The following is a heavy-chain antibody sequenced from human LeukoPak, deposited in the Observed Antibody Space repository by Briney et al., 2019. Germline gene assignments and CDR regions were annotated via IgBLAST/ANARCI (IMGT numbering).Heavy chain of an antibody. Sequence: ASVKVSCKASGYTFNNYGMSWVRQAPGQGLEWMGWISAYNGNTDYAQKVKRRLTMTTDTSTSTAYMELRGLGSDDTAMYYCARERSVNVYWAKGTLVTVTS. CDR3: ARERSVNVY. V-gene: IGHV1-18*01. D-gene: IGHD3-3*01. J-gene: IGHJ4*02. CDR2: ISAYNGNT. CDR1: GYTFNNYG.